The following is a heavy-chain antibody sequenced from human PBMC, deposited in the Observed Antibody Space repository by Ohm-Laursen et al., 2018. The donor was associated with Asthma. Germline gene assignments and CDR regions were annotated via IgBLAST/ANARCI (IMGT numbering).Heavy chain of an antibody. CDR1: GFTFSNAW. J-gene: IGHJ6*02. CDR2: IKSKTDGGTT. D-gene: IGHD5-12*01. V-gene: IGHV3-15*01. Sequence: SLRLSCAASGFTFSNAWMSWVRQAPGKGLEWVGRIKSKTDGGTTDYAAPVKGRFTISRDDSKNTLYLQMNSLKTEDTAVYYCTTDSGYDLGNDYYYYYGMDVWGQGTTVTVSS. CDR3: TTDSGYDLGNDYYYYYGMDV.